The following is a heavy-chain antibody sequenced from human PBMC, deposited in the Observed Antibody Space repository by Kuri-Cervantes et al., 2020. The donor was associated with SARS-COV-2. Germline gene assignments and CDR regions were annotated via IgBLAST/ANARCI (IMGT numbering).Heavy chain of an antibody. V-gene: IGHV3-21*04. J-gene: IGHJ4*02. Sequence: GESLKISCAASGFTFNRYSMNWVRQAPGKGLEWVSSISSRSNYIYYADSVKGRFTISRNNAKNTLYLQMNSLRAEDTAVYYCAKDLVSSSTSCYDYWGQGTLVTVSS. CDR3: AKDLVSSSTSCYDY. CDR1: GFTFNRYS. D-gene: IGHD2-2*01. CDR2: ISSRSNYI.